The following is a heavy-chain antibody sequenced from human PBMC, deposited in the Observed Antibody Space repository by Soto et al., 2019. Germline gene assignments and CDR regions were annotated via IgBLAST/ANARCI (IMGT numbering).Heavy chain of an antibody. D-gene: IGHD6-13*01. V-gene: IGHV1-3*01. Sequence: ASVKVSCKASGYTFTSYAMHWVRQAPGQRLEWMGWINAGNGNTKYSQKFQGRVTITRDTSASTAYMELSSLRSEDTAVYYCARDPNSSSWTPGIDYWGQGTLVTAPQ. CDR2: INAGNGNT. CDR1: GYTFTSYA. J-gene: IGHJ4*02. CDR3: ARDPNSSSWTPGIDY.